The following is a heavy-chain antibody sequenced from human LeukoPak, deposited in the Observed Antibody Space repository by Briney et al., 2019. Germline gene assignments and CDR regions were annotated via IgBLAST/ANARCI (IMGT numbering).Heavy chain of an antibody. CDR1: GFTFSSYA. CDR2: VYSDDTT. CDR3: ARGGGYYAIDY. J-gene: IGHJ4*02. Sequence: GGSLRLSCAASGFTFSSYAMSWVRQAPGKGLEWVSVVYSDDTTCYADSVKGRFTISRDNSKNTLYLQMNSLRAEDTAVYYCARGGGYYAIDYWGQGTLVTVSS. V-gene: IGHV3-53*01. D-gene: IGHD1-26*01.